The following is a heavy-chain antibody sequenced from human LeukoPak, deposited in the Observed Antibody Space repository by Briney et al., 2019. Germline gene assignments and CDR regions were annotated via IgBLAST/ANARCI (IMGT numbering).Heavy chain of an antibody. V-gene: IGHV3-30-3*01. CDR2: ISYDGSNK. Sequence: GGSLRLSCAASGFTFSNYAMHWVRQAPGKGLEWVAVISYDGSNKYYADSVKGRFTISRDNSKNTLYLQMNSLRAEDTAVYYCARLISHFDYWGQGTLVTVSS. CDR1: GFTFSNYA. CDR3: ARLISHFDY. J-gene: IGHJ4*02.